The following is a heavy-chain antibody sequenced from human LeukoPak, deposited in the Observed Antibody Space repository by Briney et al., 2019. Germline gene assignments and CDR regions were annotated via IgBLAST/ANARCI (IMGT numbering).Heavy chain of an antibody. J-gene: IGHJ4*02. V-gene: IGHV3-23*01. CDR3: AKDLSQQLVSYDQDY. CDR2: ISGSGGST. CDR1: GFTFSSYA. D-gene: IGHD6-13*01. Sequence: GGSLRLSCAASGFTFSSYAMSWVRQAPGKGLEWVSAISGSGGSTYYADSVKGRFTISRDNSKNTLYLKMNSLRAEDTAVYYCAKDLSQQLVSYDQDYWGQGTLVTVSS.